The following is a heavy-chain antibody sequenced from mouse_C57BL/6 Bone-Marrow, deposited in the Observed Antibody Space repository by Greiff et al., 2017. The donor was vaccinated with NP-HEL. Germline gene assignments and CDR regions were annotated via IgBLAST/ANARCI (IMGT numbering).Heavy chain of an antibody. CDR1: GFSLTSYG. D-gene: IGHD2-5*01. CDR3: AAPTIVTTPYFDV. Sequence: VQLQQSGPGLVQPSQSLSITCTVSGFSLTSYGVHWVRQSPGKGLEWLGVIWSGGSTDYNAAFISRLSISKDNSKSQVFFKMNSLQADDTAIYYCAAPTIVTTPYFDVWGTGTTVTVSS. J-gene: IGHJ1*03. V-gene: IGHV2-2*01. CDR2: IWSGGST.